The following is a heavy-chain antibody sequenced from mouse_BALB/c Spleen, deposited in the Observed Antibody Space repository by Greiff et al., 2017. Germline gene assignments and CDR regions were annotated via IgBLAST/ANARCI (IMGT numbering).Heavy chain of an antibody. Sequence: VKLQQSGAELVRPGTSVKVSCKASGYAFTNYLIEWVKQRPGQGLEWIGVINPGSGGTNYNEKFKGKATLTADKSSSTAYMQLSSLTSENSAVYFCAREGGLRRGFAYWGQGTLVTVSA. J-gene: IGHJ3*01. CDR2: INPGSGGT. V-gene: IGHV1-54*01. CDR3: AREGGLRRGFAY. D-gene: IGHD2-4*01. CDR1: GYAFTNYL.